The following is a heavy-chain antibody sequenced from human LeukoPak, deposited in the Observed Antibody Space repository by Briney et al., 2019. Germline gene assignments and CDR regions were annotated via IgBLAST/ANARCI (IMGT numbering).Heavy chain of an antibody. CDR2: INWNGGST. CDR1: GFTLSNYS. D-gene: IGHD3-10*01. J-gene: IGHJ4*02. CDR3: TREDTMVRGVILS. Sequence: GGSLRLSCAASGFTLSNYSMNWVRQAPGKGLEWVSGINWNGGSTGYADSVKGRFTISRDNAKNSLYLQMNSLRAEDTALYYCTREDTMVRGVILSWGQGTLVTVSS. V-gene: IGHV3-20*04.